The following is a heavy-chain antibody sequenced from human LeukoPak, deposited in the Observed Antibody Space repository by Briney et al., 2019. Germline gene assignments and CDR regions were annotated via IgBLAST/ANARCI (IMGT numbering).Heavy chain of an antibody. CDR3: ARDQSGYDYWFDP. V-gene: IGHV4-59*12. CDR1: GGSISSYY. J-gene: IGHJ5*02. CDR2: TYYSGST. D-gene: IGHD5-12*01. Sequence: SETLSLTCTVSGGSISSYYWSWIRQPPGKGLEWIGYTYYSGSTNYNPSLKSRVTISVDTSKNQFSLKLSSVTAADTAVYYCARDQSGYDYWFDPWGQGTLVTVSS.